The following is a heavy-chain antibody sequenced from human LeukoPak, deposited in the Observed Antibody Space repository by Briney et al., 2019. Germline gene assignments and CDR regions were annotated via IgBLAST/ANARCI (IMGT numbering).Heavy chain of an antibody. CDR2: IPYDGSNK. J-gene: IGHJ3*02. V-gene: IGHV3-30*04. CDR3: ARGDNYGSGSNDAFDT. CDR1: GFTFSSYA. Sequence: GGSLRLSCAASGFTFSSYAMHWVRQAPGKGLEWVALIPYDGSNKYYADSVKGRFTVSRDNSKNTLYLQMAADTAVYYCARGDNYGSGSNDAFDTWGQGTMVTVSS. D-gene: IGHD3-10*01.